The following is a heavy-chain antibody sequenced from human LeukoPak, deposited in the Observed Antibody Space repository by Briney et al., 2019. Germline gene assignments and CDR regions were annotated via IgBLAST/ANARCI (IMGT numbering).Heavy chain of an antibody. J-gene: IGHJ4*02. Sequence: GGSLGLSCAASGFTFSSYAMSWVRQAPGKGLEWVSAISGSGGSTYYADSVKGRFTISRDNSKNTLYLQMNSLRAEDTAVYYCAKITMVRGVTFGYWGQGTLVTVSS. V-gene: IGHV3-23*01. D-gene: IGHD3-10*01. CDR3: AKITMVRGVTFGY. CDR2: ISGSGGST. CDR1: GFTFSSYA.